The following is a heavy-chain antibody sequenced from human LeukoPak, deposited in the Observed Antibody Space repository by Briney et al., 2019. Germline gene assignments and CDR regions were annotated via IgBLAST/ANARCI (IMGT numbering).Heavy chain of an antibody. CDR2: IYYSGST. CDR3: ARAPRLLLFDY. Sequence: SETLSLICTVSGGSIHSYCLSWVPQPPGKGLEWIGYIYYSGSTNYNPSLKSRVTISVDTSKNQFSLKLSSVTAADTAVYYCARAPRLLLFDYLGRGTLVTVSS. CDR1: GGSIHSYC. J-gene: IGHJ4*02. D-gene: IGHD2-15*01. V-gene: IGHV4-59*01.